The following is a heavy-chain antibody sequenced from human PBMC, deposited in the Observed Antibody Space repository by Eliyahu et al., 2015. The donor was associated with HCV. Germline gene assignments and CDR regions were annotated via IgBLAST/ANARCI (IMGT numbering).Heavy chain of an antibody. J-gene: IGHJ6*02. Sequence: QVQLQESGPGLXKPSETLXXTXXVXGASLNNYXWSWIRQPAGKGLEWIGRIXTSGSTNYNPPLRSRVTMSVDTSRNQFSLKLTSVTAADTAVYYCARGSIAPDVWGQGTTVIVSS. CDR1: GASLNNYX. CDR2: IXTSGST. D-gene: IGHD6-6*01. CDR3: ARGSIAPDV. V-gene: IGHV4-4*07.